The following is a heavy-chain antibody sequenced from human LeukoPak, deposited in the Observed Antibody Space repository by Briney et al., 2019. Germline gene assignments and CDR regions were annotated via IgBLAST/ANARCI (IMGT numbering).Heavy chain of an antibody. CDR3: ARVIGWDEPFDI. CDR2: INTDGSST. V-gene: IGHV3-74*01. J-gene: IGHJ3*02. D-gene: IGHD1-26*01. Sequence: PGGSLRLSCSASGFTLSNYWMHWVRQAPGKGLVRVSRINTDGSSTNYADSVKGRFTVSRDNAKNTLYLQMNSLRAEDTAVYYCARVIGWDEPFDIWGQGTMVTVSS. CDR1: GFTLSNYW.